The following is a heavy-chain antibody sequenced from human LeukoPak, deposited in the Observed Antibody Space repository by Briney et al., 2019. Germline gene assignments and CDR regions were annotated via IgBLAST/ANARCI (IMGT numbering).Heavy chain of an antibody. J-gene: IGHJ6*03. CDR2: IHYSGST. D-gene: IGHD2-15*01. CDR1: GGSISSYY. Sequence: SGTLSLTCTVSGGSISSYYWSWIRQPPGKGLEWIGYIHYSGSTTYNPSLKSRVTISVDTSKNQFSLKLSSVTAADTAVYYCARTTEGYCRGRSCYSYYYYMDVWGKGTTVTVSS. CDR3: ARTTEGYCRGRSCYSYYYYMDV. V-gene: IGHV4-59*01.